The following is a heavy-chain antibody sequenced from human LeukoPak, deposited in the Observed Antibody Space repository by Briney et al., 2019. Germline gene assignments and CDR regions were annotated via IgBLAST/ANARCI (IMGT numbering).Heavy chain of an antibody. CDR3: ARVLGIAVVPGATEDNYFDP. CDR2: INQSVDT. Sequence: SETLSLTCGVYGGSFSSYFWTWIRQSPAKGLEWIGEINQSVDTDYNPSLKSRANISIDTSRSQFSLTLSSVTAADTAMYYCARVLGIAVVPGATEDNYFDPWGQGTLVVVYS. D-gene: IGHD2-2*01. CDR1: GGSFSSYF. V-gene: IGHV4-34*01. J-gene: IGHJ5*02.